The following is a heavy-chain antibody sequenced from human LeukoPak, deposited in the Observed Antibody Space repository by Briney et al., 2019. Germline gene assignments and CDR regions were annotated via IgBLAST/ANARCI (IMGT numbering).Heavy chain of an antibody. Sequence: PGGSLRLSCAASGFTFSNYWMSWVRQAPGKGLEWVANIKQDGSERYYVDSVKGRFTISRDNAKNSLYLQMSNLRAEDTAVYFCARGGGLDVWGQGATVTVSS. D-gene: IGHD3-16*01. J-gene: IGHJ6*02. V-gene: IGHV3-7*03. CDR3: ARGGGLDV. CDR1: GFTFSNYW. CDR2: IKQDGSER.